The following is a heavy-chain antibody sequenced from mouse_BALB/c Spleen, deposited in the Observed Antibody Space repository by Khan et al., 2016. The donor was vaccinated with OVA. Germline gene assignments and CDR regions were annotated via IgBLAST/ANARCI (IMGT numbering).Heavy chain of an antibody. D-gene: IGHD1-1*02. CDR2: INPGSGGT. CDR1: GYAFNNYM. CDR3: ARGGYGSLAY. J-gene: IGHJ3*01. Sequence: QVPLQPSGAELVRPGTSVKVSFKASGYAFNNYMLEWVKQRPGQGLEWIGVINPGSGGTNYNEKFKGKATLTADKSSNTAYMQLSRLTSDDSAVYFCARGGYGSLAYWGQGTLVTVSA. V-gene: IGHV1-54*01.